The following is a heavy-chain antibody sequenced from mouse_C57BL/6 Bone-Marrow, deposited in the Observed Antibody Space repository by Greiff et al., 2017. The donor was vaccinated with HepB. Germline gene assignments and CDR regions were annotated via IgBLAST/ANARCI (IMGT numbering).Heavy chain of an antibody. CDR3: TTLTGFAY. Sequence: VQLQQSGAELVRPGASVKLSCTASGFNIKDDYMHWVKQRPEQGLEWIGWIDPENGDTEYASKFQGKATITADTSSNTAYLQLSSLTSEDTAVYYCTTLTGFAYWGQGTLVTVSA. V-gene: IGHV14-4*01. J-gene: IGHJ3*01. D-gene: IGHD4-1*01. CDR1: GFNIKDDY. CDR2: IDPENGDT.